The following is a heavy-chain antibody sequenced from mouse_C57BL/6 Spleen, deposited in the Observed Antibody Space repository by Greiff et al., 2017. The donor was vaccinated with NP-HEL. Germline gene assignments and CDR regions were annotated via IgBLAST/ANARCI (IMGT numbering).Heavy chain of an antibody. CDR1: GFSLTSYA. V-gene: IGHV2-9-1*01. CDR2: IWTGGGT. D-gene: IGHD1-1*01. J-gene: IGHJ1*03. CDR3: ARKYYYGSSYEWYFDV. Sequence: VMLVESGPGLVAPSQSLSITCTVSGFSLTSYAISWVRQPPGKGLEWLGVIWTGGGTNYNSALKSRLSISKDNSKSQVFLKMNSLQTDDTARYYCARKYYYGSSYEWYFDVWGTGTTVTVSS.